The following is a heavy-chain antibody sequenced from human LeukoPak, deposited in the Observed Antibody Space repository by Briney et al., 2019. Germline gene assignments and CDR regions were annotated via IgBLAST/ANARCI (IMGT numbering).Heavy chain of an antibody. CDR1: GGSISSYN. CDR2: IYTSGST. J-gene: IGHJ3*02. V-gene: IGHV4-4*07. Sequence: SETLSLTCTVSGGSISSYNWSWIRQPAGKGLEWIGRIYTSGSTNYNPSLKSRVTMSVDTSKNQFSLKLSSVTAADTAVYYCARAITMVRGVIITLAFDIWGQGTMVTVSS. CDR3: ARAITMVRGVIITLAFDI. D-gene: IGHD3-10*01.